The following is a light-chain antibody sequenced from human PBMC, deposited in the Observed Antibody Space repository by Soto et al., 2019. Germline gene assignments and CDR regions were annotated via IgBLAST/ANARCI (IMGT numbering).Light chain of an antibody. CDR2: RDN. Sequence: SYELTQPLSVSVALGQTARITCGGNNIASKNVHWYQQRPGQAPILVIYRDNNRPSGIPERFSGSNSGNTATLTITGAQAGDEAYYFCQVRDSITVFGGGTKVTVL. CDR1: NIASKN. J-gene: IGLJ2*01. V-gene: IGLV3-9*01. CDR3: QVRDSITV.